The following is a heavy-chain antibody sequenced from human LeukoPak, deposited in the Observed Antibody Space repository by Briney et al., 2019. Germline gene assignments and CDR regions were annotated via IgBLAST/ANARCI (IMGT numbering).Heavy chain of an antibody. Sequence: GGSLRLSCAASGFTFSSYAMTWVRQAPEKGLEWVSAISGSGGSAYYADSVKGRFTISRDNSKNTLYLQMNSLRAEDTAVYYCAKRVRYSSSWYHFEDWGQGTLVTVSS. V-gene: IGHV3-23*01. D-gene: IGHD6-13*01. CDR3: AKRVRYSSSWYHFED. CDR2: ISGSGGSA. J-gene: IGHJ4*02. CDR1: GFTFSSYA.